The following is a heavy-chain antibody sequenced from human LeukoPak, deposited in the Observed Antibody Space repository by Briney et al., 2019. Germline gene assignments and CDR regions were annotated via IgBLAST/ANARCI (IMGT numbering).Heavy chain of an antibody. CDR2: ISYDGSNK. J-gene: IGHJ4*02. CDR1: RFTFSNYG. V-gene: IGHV3-30*18. CDR3: SKEAWTISSPLDY. D-gene: IGHD3-3*01. Sequence: GGSLRLSCTASRFTFSNYGMHWVRQAPGKGLEWVAVISYDGSNKYYADSVKGRFTIPRDNSKNTLYLQMNSLRADDTAVYYCSKEAWTISSPLDYWGQGTLVTVSS.